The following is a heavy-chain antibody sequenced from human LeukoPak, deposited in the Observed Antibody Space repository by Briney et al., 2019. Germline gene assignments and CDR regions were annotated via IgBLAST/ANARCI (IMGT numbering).Heavy chain of an antibody. CDR3: ARGGLERHFDY. J-gene: IGHJ4*02. Sequence: SETLSLTCAVSGGSISSSNWWSWVRQPPGKGLEWIGEIYHSGSTNYNPSLKSRVTISLDKSKNQFSLRLSSVTAADTAVYYCARGGLERHFDYWGQGTLVTVSS. D-gene: IGHD1-1*01. CDR1: GGSISSSNW. CDR2: IYHSGST. V-gene: IGHV4-4*02.